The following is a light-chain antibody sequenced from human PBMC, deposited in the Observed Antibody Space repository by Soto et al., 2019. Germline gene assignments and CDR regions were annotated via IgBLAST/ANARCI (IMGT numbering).Light chain of an antibody. V-gene: IGLV2-14*03. J-gene: IGLJ2*01. CDR1: NSDVGGYNF. CDR3: SSYTSTSTRVL. Sequence: QAVSVSGSPGQSITISCTGSNSDVGGYNFVSWYQQHPGKAPKLMIYDVSNRPSGISNRFSGSKSGNTASLTISGLQAEDEADYYCSSYTSTSTRVLFGAGTKLTVL. CDR2: DVS.